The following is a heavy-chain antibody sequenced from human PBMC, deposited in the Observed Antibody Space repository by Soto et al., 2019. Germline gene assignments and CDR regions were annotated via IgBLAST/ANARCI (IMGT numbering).Heavy chain of an antibody. CDR2: IFYRGNT. Sequence: QVQLQESGPGLLKPSQTLSLTCTVSGDAISSDCYYWRWFRQPPGKGLEWIGYIFYRGNTYYTLSPQSRVTFSVDESHYRVSLRLNSVNAADTAVYYCARAPYDNRNQNWFDPWGPGTLVTVSS. J-gene: IGHJ5*02. CDR1: GDAISSDCYY. V-gene: IGHV4-30-4*01. CDR3: ARAPYDNRNQNWFDP. D-gene: IGHD3-9*01.